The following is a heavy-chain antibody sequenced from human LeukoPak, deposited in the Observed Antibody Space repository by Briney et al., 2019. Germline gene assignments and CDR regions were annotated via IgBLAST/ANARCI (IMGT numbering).Heavy chain of an antibody. CDR3: AKDSGSYPGYFDY. Sequence: GGSLRLSCAASGFTFDDYTMHWVRQAPGKGLEWVSLISWDGGSTYYADSVKGRFTISRDNSKNSLYLQMNSLRTEDTALYYCAKDSGSYPGYFDYWGQGALVTVSS. D-gene: IGHD1-26*01. J-gene: IGHJ4*02. CDR2: ISWDGGST. V-gene: IGHV3-43*01. CDR1: GFTFDDYT.